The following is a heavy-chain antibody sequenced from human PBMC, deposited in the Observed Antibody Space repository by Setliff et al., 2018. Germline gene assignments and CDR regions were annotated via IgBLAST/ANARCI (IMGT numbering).Heavy chain of an antibody. Sequence: GESLRLSCAASGFTFISYAMHWVRQAPGKGLEYVSAISSNGGRMSYANSVKGRFIISRDISKNTLYLQMGSLRAEDTAVYYCARIAEYDTIDIWGQGTMVTVS. CDR3: ARIAEYDTIDI. D-gene: IGHD3-16*01. V-gene: IGHV3-64*01. CDR1: GFTFISYA. CDR2: ISSNGGRM. J-gene: IGHJ3*02.